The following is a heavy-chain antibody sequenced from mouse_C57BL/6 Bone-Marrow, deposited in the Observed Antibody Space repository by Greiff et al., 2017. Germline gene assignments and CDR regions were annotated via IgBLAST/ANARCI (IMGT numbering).Heavy chain of an antibody. CDR3: ARNDYEPDC. CDR2: IYPGSGST. D-gene: IGHD2-4*01. Sequence: QVQLQQPGAELVKPGASVKMSCKASGYTFTSYWITWVKQRPGQGLEWIGDIYPGSGSTNYNEKFKSKATLTVDTSSSTAYMQRSSLTSVDSAVYYCARNDYEPDCWGEGSTLTVSS. CDR1: GYTFTSYW. V-gene: IGHV1-55*01. J-gene: IGHJ2*01.